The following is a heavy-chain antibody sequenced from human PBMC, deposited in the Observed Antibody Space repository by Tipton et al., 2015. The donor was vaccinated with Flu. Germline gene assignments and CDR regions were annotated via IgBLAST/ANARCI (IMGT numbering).Heavy chain of an antibody. Sequence: TLSLTCTVSGGSISSYYWSWIRQPPGKGLEWIGYIYYSGSTNYNPSLKSRVTISVDTSKNQFSLKLSSVTAADTAVYYCARPLVGAAFGAFDIWGQGTMVTVSS. CDR1: GGSISSYY. CDR3: ARPLVGAAFGAFDI. V-gene: IGHV4-59*08. CDR2: IYYSGST. J-gene: IGHJ3*02. D-gene: IGHD1-26*01.